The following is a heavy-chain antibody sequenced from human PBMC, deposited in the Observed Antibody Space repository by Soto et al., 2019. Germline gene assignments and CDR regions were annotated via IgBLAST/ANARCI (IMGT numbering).Heavy chain of an antibody. CDR3: ASVSAVAGTGHGYY. CDR1: GFTFSSYA. D-gene: IGHD6-19*01. Sequence: PGGSLRLSCAASGFTFSSYAMHWVRQAPGKGLEWVAVISYDGSNKYYADSVKGRFTISRDNSKNTLYLQMNSLRAEDTAVYYCASVSAVAGTGHGYYWGQGTLVTVSS. J-gene: IGHJ4*02. CDR2: ISYDGSNK. V-gene: IGHV3-30-3*01.